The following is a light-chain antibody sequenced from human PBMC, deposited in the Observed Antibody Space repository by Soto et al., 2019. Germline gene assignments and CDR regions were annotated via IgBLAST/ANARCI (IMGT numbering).Light chain of an antibody. CDR3: QQRSNWPPHWT. V-gene: IGKV3-11*01. CDR2: DAS. J-gene: IGKJ1*01. CDR1: QSVSSY. Sequence: EIVLTQSPATLSLSPGERATISCRASQSVSSYLAWYQQKPGQAPRLLIYDASNRATGIPARFSGSGSGTDFTLTISSLEPEDFAVYYCQQRSNWPPHWTFGQGTKVDIK.